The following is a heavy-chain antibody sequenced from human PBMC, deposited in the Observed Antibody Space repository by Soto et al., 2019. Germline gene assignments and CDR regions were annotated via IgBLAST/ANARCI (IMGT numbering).Heavy chain of an antibody. CDR2: ITGSGVST. J-gene: IGHJ4*02. V-gene: IGHV3-23*01. D-gene: IGHD2-15*01. CDR3: ARDPLTLGVARRGFDF. Sequence: GGSLRLSCAASGFTFSSYAMNWVRQAPGKGLEWVSGITGSGVSTYYADSVKGRFTISRDNSRNTLYLQMNSLRADDTAVYYCARDPLTLGVARRGFDFWGQGTLVTVSS. CDR1: GFTFSSYA.